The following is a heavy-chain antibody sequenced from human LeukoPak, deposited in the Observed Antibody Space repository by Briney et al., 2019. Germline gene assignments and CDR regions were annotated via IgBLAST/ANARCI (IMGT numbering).Heavy chain of an antibody. CDR1: GFTVSSNY. D-gene: IGHD3-3*01. CDR3: ARAGDFWSGYYIY. V-gene: IGHV3-53*01. Sequence: GGSLRLSCAASGFTVSSNYMSWVRQAPGKGLEWVSVIYSGGSTYYADSVKGRFTISRDNSKNTLYLQMNSLRAEDTAVYYCARAGDFWSGYYIYWGQGTLVTVSS. CDR2: IYSGGST. J-gene: IGHJ4*02.